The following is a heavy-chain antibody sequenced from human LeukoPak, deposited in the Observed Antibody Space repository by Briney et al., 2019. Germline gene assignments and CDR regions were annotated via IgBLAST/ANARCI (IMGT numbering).Heavy chain of an antibody. D-gene: IGHD5-12*01. Sequence: GGSLRLSCVASGFTFSSYEMNWVRQAPGKGLEWVSYISDTPNTMYYAGSVKGRFTISRDNAKNSLFLQMNSLRVDDTAVYYCAREYTGSEYFDYWGQGTLVTVSS. J-gene: IGHJ4*02. CDR2: ISDTPNTM. V-gene: IGHV3-48*03. CDR3: AREYTGSEYFDY. CDR1: GFTFSSYE.